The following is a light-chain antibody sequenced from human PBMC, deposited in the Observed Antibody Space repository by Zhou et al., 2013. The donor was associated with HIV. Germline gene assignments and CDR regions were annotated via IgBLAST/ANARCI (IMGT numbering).Light chain of an antibody. J-gene: IGKJ5*01. CDR2: DAS. CDR1: QSIAGN. V-gene: IGKV3-11*01. CDR3: QQRISWPIT. Sequence: EIVMTQSPATLSVSPGERATLSCRASQSIAGNLAWYQQKVGQAPRLLIYDASDRATGIPARFSGSGSETDFTLTISSLEPEDFAVYYCQQRISWPITFGQGTRLEIK.